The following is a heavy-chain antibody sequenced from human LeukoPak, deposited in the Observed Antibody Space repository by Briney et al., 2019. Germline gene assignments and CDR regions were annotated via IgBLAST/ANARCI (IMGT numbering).Heavy chain of an antibody. CDR2: INSDGSTT. CDR3: ARGHHYYDSSAYYY. J-gene: IGHJ4*02. V-gene: IGHV3-74*01. D-gene: IGHD3-22*01. Sequence: RGGSLRLSCAASGFTFISYWMHWVRQAPGKGLVWVSRINSDGSTTSYAASVKGRFTISRDTAKNTLYLQMNSLRAEDTAVYYCARGHHYYDSSAYYYWGQGTLVTVSS. CDR1: GFTFISYW.